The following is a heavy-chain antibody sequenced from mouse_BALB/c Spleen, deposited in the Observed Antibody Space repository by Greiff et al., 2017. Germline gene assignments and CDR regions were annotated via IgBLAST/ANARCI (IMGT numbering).Heavy chain of an antibody. CDR2: ISSGSSTI. J-gene: IGHJ4*01. D-gene: IGHD2-14*01. V-gene: IGHV5-17*02. Sequence: EVKLMESGGGLVQPGGSRKLFCAALGFTFSSFGMHWVRQAPEKGLEWVAYISSGSSTIYYADTVKGRFTISRDNPKNILFLQMTSLRSEDTAMYYCAREVRQAMDYWGQGTAVTVAS. CDR3: AREVRQAMDY. CDR1: GFTFSSFG.